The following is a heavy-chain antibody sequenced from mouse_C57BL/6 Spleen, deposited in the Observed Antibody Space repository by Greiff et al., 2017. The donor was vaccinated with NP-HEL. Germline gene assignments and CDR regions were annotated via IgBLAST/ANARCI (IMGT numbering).Heavy chain of an antibody. CDR3: TRWDDYDDGHYAMDY. V-gene: IGHV1-5*01. Sequence: VQLQQSGTVLARPGASVKMSCKTSGYTFTSYWMHWVKQRPGQGLEWIGAIYPGNSDTSYNQKFKGKAKLTAVTSASTAYMELSSLTNEDSAVYYCTRWDDYDDGHYAMDYWGQGTSVTVSS. J-gene: IGHJ4*01. CDR1: GYTFTSYW. D-gene: IGHD2-4*01. CDR2: IYPGNSDT.